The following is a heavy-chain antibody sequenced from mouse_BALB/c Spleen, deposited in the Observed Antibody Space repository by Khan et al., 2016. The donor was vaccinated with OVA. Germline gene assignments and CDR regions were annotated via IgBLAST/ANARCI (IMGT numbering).Heavy chain of an antibody. Sequence: EVQLVESGGDVVKPGGSLKLSCAASGFTFSTYGMSWVRQTPDKRLEWVATVSTGGHYTYYPDTVKGRFTISRDNAKHTLYLQMSSLKSEDTAMVYCAKLAYYCDNEGVAYWGQGTLVTVSA. J-gene: IGHJ3*01. CDR3: AKLAYYCDNEGVAY. V-gene: IGHV5-6*01. D-gene: IGHD1-1*01. CDR1: GFTFSTYG. CDR2: VSTGGHYT.